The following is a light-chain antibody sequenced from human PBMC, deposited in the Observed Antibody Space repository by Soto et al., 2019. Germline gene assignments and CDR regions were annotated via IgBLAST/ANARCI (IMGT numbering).Light chain of an antibody. CDR3: GTWDSSLSAYV. CDR2: DNN. CDR1: SSNIGNNY. J-gene: IGLJ1*01. Sequence: TQPPSVSAAPGQKVTISCSGISSNIGNNYVSWYQQLPGTAPKLLIYDNNKRPSGIPDRFSGSKSGTSATLGITGLQTGDEADYYCGTWDSSLSAYVFGTGTKVTVL. V-gene: IGLV1-51*01.